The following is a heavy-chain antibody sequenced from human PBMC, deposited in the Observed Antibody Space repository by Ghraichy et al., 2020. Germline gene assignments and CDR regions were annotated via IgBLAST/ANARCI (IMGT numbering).Heavy chain of an antibody. Sequence: RGSLRLSCAASGFTFSSYWMHWVRQAPGKGLVWVSRINSDGSSTSYADSVKGRFTISRDNAKNTLYLQMNSLRAEDTAVYYCARVRAYYDSSGYYYPRRDAFDIWGRGKMVSVSS. V-gene: IGHV3-74*01. D-gene: IGHD3-22*01. CDR3: ARVRAYYDSSGYYYPRRDAFDI. CDR2: INSDGSST. J-gene: IGHJ3*02. CDR1: GFTFSSYW.